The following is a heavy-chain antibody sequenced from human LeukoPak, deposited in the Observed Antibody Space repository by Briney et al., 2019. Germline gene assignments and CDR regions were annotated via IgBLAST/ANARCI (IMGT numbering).Heavy chain of an antibody. J-gene: IGHJ4*02. D-gene: IGHD3-22*01. CDR2: IKQDGSEK. CDR3: ARDRGRFYSDNSAYYLFDY. CDR1: GFTFGSYW. Sequence: GGSLRLSCAASGFTFGSYWMTWVRQAPGKGLEWVANIKQDGSEKYYVDSVKGRFSISRDNAKNSLYLQMNSLRVEDTAVYYCARDRGRFYSDNSAYYLFDYWGQGTLVTVSS. V-gene: IGHV3-7*01.